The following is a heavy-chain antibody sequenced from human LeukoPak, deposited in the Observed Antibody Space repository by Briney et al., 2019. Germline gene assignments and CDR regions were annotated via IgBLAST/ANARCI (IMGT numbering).Heavy chain of an antibody. D-gene: IGHD3-3*01. CDR1: GFTFSSYG. V-gene: IGHV3-30*18. J-gene: IGHJ4*02. CDR3: AKDLIRATVPFWSGYYVDY. Sequence: GGSLRLSCAASGFTFSSYGMHWVRQAPGKGLEWVTVISYDGSNKYYADSVKGRFTISRDNSKNTLYLQMNSLRAEDTAVYYCAKDLIRATVPFWSGYYVDYWGQGTLVTVSS. CDR2: ISYDGSNK.